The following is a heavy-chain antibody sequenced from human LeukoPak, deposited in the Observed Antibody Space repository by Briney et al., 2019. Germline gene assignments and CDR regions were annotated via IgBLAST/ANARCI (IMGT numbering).Heavy chain of an antibody. Sequence: GGSLRLSCAASGFTFSSYTMHWVRQAPGKGLEWVAIISYDGSDKYYADSVKGRFTISRDNSKNTLYLQMNSLRAEDTAVYYCVRDNPPVCISTGCYKGFYYYYMDVWGKGTTVTFFS. V-gene: IGHV3-30*04. CDR3: VRDNPPVCISTGCYKGFYYYYMDV. J-gene: IGHJ6*03. CDR1: GFTFSSYT. D-gene: IGHD2-2*02. CDR2: ISYDGSDK.